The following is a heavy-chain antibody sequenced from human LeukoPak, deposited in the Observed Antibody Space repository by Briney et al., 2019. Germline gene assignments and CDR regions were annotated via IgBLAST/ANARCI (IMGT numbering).Heavy chain of an antibody. CDR2: IIPIFGTA. D-gene: IGHD3-22*01. Sequence: SVKVSCKASGGTFSSYAISWVRQAPGQGLEWMGGIIPIFGTANYAQKFQGRVTITADESTSTAYMELSSLRSEDTAVYYCAVDYYDSSGHYEGLDYWGQGTLVTVSS. J-gene: IGHJ4*02. V-gene: IGHV1-69*13. CDR3: AVDYYDSSGHYEGLDY. CDR1: GGTFSSYA.